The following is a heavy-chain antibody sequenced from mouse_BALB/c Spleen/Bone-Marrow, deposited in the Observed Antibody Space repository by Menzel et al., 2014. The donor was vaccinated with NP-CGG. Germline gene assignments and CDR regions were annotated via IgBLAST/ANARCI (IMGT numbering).Heavy chain of an antibody. CDR3: AKSYYYGYVAY. V-gene: IGHV4-1*02. D-gene: IGHD1-2*01. J-gene: IGHJ3*01. Sequence: EVNLVESGGGLVQPGGSLKLSCAASGFDFSRYWMTWVRQAPGKGLEWIGEINPDSSTINYAPSLKDKFIISRDNAKNTLYLQMSKVRSEDTALYYCAKSYYYGYVAYWGQGTLVTVSA. CDR1: GFDFSRYW. CDR2: INPDSSTI.